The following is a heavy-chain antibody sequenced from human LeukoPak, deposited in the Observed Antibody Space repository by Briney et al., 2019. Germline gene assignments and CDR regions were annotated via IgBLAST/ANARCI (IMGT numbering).Heavy chain of an antibody. V-gene: IGHV4-30-4*08. Sequence: SETLSLTCTVSGGSISSGDYYWSWIRQPPGKGLEWIGYIYYSGSTYYNPSLKSRVTISVDTSKNQFSLKLSSVTAADTAVYYCARVDYGSGSYEGLDPWGQGTLVTVSS. D-gene: IGHD3-10*01. CDR1: GGSISSGDYY. CDR3: ARVDYGSGSYEGLDP. CDR2: IYYSGST. J-gene: IGHJ5*02.